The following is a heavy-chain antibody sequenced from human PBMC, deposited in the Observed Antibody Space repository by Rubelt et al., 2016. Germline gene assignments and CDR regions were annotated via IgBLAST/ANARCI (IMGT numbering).Heavy chain of an antibody. CDR3: AGFSPAVDY. J-gene: IGHJ4*02. D-gene: IGHD2-2*01. Sequence: QVQLQESGPGLVKPSETLSLTCTVSGYSISSGNYWGWIRQPPGKGLEWIGSIFHSGSTYYKPSLKSRITISVDTSKNQFPLKLSSVTAADTAGYFCAGFSPAVDYWGQGSLVTVSS. CDR2: IFHSGST. CDR1: GYSISSGNY. V-gene: IGHV4-38-2*02.